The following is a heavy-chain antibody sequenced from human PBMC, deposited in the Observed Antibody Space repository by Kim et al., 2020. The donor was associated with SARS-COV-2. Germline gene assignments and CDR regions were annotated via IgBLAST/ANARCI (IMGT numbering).Heavy chain of an antibody. D-gene: IGHD3-22*01. Sequence: GGSLRLSCAASGFTFSSYWMSWVRQAPGKGLEWVANIKQDGSEKYYVDSVKGRFTISRDNAKNSLYLQMNSLRAEDTAVYYCARDRRDAYYYDSSGYYYALPWGQGTLVTVSS. CDR3: ARDRRDAYYYDSSGYYYALP. J-gene: IGHJ5*02. CDR2: IKQDGSEK. V-gene: IGHV3-7*01. CDR1: GFTFSSYW.